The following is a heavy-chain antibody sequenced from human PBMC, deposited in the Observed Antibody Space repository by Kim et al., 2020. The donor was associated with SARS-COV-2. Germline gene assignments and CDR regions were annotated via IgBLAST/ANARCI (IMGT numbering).Heavy chain of an antibody. CDR1: GYSFTSYW. V-gene: IGHV5-51*01. CDR2: IXPGDSDT. J-gene: IGHJ4*02. Sequence: GESLKISCKGSGYSFTSYWIGWVRQMPGKGLEWMGIIXPGDSDTRYSPSFQGQVXXSAXXSISTXXLQXXSLKASDTAXYYCAXHSTXXYCXXGSCXXDYXXXGTLXTVS. CDR3: AXHSTXXYCXXGSCXXDY. D-gene: IGHD2-15*01.